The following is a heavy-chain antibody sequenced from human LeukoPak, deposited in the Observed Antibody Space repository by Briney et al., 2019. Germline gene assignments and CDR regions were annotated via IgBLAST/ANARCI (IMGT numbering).Heavy chain of an antibody. D-gene: IGHD4/OR15-4a*01. CDR3: ARDRDPYGVKPFDY. V-gene: IGHV3-21*01. Sequence: AGGSLRLSCAASGFTFSSYSMNWVRQAPGKGLEWVSSISSSSSYIYYADSVKGRFTISRDNAKNSLYLQMNSLRAEDTAVYYCARDRDPYGVKPFDYWGQGTLVTVSS. J-gene: IGHJ4*02. CDR2: ISSSSSYI. CDR1: GFTFSSYS.